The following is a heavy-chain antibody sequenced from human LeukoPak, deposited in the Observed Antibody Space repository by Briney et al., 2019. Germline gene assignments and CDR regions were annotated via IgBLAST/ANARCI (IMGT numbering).Heavy chain of an antibody. Sequence: PGGSLRLSCAASGFTFSDYYMSWVRQAPGKGLEWVSSISSSSSYIYYADSVKGRFTISRDNAKNSLYLQMNSLRAEDTAVYYCARETRGDGYNSYDYWGQGTQVTVSS. J-gene: IGHJ4*02. CDR2: ISSSSSYI. CDR3: ARETRGDGYNSYDY. CDR1: GFTFSDYY. D-gene: IGHD5-24*01. V-gene: IGHV3-21*01.